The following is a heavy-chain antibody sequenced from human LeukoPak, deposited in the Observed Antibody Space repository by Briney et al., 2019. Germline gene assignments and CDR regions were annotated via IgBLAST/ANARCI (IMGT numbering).Heavy chain of an antibody. D-gene: IGHD6-6*01. V-gene: IGHV1-18*01. CDR2: ISAYNGNT. Sequence: ASVKVSCKASGYTFTSYGITWVRQAPGQGLEWMGWISAYNGNTNYAQKLQGRVTMTTDTSTSTAYMELRSLRSDDTAVYYCARDTIWSSSGAFDIWGQGTMVTVSS. J-gene: IGHJ3*02. CDR3: ARDTIWSSSGAFDI. CDR1: GYTFTSYG.